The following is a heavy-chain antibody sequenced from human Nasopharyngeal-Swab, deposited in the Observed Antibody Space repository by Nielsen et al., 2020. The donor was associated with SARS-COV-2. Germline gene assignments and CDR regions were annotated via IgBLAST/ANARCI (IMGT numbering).Heavy chain of an antibody. CDR1: GFTFGDYA. CDR3: TRYLATGTTNFDY. V-gene: IGHV3-49*03. D-gene: IGHD1-1*01. Sequence: SCPASGFTFGDYAMSWFRQAPGKGLEWVGFIRSKAYGGTTEYAASVKGRFTISRDDSKSIAYLQMNSLKTEDTAVYYCTRYLATGTTNFDYWGQGTLVTVSS. CDR2: IRSKAYGGTT. J-gene: IGHJ4*02.